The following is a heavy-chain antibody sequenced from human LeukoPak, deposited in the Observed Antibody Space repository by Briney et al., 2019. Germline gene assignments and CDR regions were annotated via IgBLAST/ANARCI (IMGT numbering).Heavy chain of an antibody. J-gene: IGHJ3*02. D-gene: IGHD6-19*01. CDR2: INHSGST. CDR3: AMWYSSGWYLIGAFDI. Sequence: SETLSLTCAVYGGSFSGYYWSWIRQPPGKGLAWIGEINHSGSTNYNPSLKSRVTISVDTSKNQFSLKLSSVTAADTAVYYCAMWYSSGWYLIGAFDIWGQGTMVTVSS. V-gene: IGHV4-34*01. CDR1: GGSFSGYY.